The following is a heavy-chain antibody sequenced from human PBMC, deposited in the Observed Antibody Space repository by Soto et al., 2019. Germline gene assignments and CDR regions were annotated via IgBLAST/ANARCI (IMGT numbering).Heavy chain of an antibody. CDR2: IYYSGST. CDR3: ARHDRIVLVPAAIGRLDP. J-gene: IGHJ5*02. D-gene: IGHD2-2*02. Sequence: SETLSLTCTVSGGSISSSSYYWGWIRQPPGKGLEWIGSIYYSGSTYYNPSLKSRVTISVDTSKNQFSLKLSSVTAADTALFYCARHDRIVLVPAAIGRLDPWGQGTLVTVSS. V-gene: IGHV4-39*01. CDR1: GGSISSSSYY.